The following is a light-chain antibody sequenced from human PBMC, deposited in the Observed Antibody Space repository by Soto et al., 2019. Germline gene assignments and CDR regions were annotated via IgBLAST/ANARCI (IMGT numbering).Light chain of an antibody. J-gene: IGLJ1*01. CDR2: EVS. CDR1: SSDVGIYNL. V-gene: IGLV2-14*02. CDR3: CSYTRSGTLI. Sequence: QSALTQPASVSGSPGQSIAISCTGTSSDVGIYNLVSWYQQHPGKAPKLIIYEVSKRPSGVSDRFSGSKSGNTASLTVSGLQAEDEADYYCCSYTRSGTLIFGTGTKVTVL.